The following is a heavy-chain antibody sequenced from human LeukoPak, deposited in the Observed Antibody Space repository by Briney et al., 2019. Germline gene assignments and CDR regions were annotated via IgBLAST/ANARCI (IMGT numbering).Heavy chain of an antibody. Sequence: PSETLSLTCAVYGGSFSGYYWSWIRQPPGKGLEWIGEINHSGSTNYNPPLKSRVTISVDTSKNQFSLKLSSVTAADTAVYYCASGQIAVAAKDWGQGTLVTVSS. J-gene: IGHJ4*02. CDR2: INHSGST. D-gene: IGHD6-19*01. V-gene: IGHV4-34*01. CDR3: ASGQIAVAAKD. CDR1: GGSFSGYY.